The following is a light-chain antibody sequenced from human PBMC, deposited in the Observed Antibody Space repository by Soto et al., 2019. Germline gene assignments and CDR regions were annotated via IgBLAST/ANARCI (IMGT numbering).Light chain of an antibody. V-gene: IGLV7-46*01. CDR3: LLSYNGPYV. J-gene: IGLJ1*01. CDR2: DTT. CDR1: TGAVTNGHY. Sequence: QSVLTQDPSLTVSPGGTVTLTCGSSTGAVTNGHYPYWFQQKPGQAPRTLIYDTTNIHSWTPARFSGSLLGGKAALTLPGAQTEDEAEYYCLLSYNGPYVFGTGTKVAVL.